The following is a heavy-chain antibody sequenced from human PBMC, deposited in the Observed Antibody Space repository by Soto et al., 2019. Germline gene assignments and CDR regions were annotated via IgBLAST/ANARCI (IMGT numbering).Heavy chain of an antibody. J-gene: IGHJ5*02. CDR1: GASISTNHHN. D-gene: IGHD3-9*01. CDR3: ARLPTGYPNWFDP. V-gene: IGHV4-39*01. CDR2: IHYRGDT. Sequence: PSETLSLTCTVSGASISTNHHNWAWVRQPPGKGLEWMGNIHYRGDTYFNPSLGSRLSMSVDTSENQFSLKLTSVTAADTAVYYCARLPTGYPNWFDPWGQGTLVTVSS.